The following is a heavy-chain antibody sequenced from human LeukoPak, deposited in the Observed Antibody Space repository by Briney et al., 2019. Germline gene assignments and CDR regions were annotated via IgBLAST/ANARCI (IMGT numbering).Heavy chain of an antibody. CDR3: AKDEKPDGRWNIDH. Sequence: GGSLRLSCAASGFTFSGYTMNWVRQAPGKGLEWVSGILANGDKTYYADSVKGRFTISRDNSKNTLWLQMVSLRAEDMAAYYCAKDEKPDGRWNIDHWGQGTLVTVSS. V-gene: IGHV3-23*01. J-gene: IGHJ4*02. D-gene: IGHD1/OR15-1a*01. CDR1: GFTFSGYT. CDR2: ILANGDKT.